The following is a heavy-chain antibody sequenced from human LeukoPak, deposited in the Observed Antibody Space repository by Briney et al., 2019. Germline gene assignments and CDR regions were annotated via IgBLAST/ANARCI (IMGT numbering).Heavy chain of an antibody. Sequence: ASVKVSCKASGYTFTGYYMHWVRQASGQGLEWMGWINPNSGGTNYAQKFQGRVTMTRDTSISTAYMELSRLRSDDRAVYYCARGSLYSSAWKEFDYWGQGTLITVSS. V-gene: IGHV1-2*02. D-gene: IGHD6-19*01. CDR3: ARGSLYSSAWKEFDY. CDR2: INPNSGGT. CDR1: GYTFTGYY. J-gene: IGHJ4*02.